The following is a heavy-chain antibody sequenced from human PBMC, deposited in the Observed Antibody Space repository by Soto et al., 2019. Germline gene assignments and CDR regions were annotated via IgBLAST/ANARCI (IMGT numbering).Heavy chain of an antibody. CDR1: GGSVNSGNYY. Sequence: QVQLQQWGAGLLKPSETLSLTCAVFGGSVNSGNYYWSWIRQPPGKGLEWIGEMSHSGGTHFNPSLKSRVTISVDTSKNQFSRKMSSVTAEDTALYYCARVERGTATTVVDAFDIWGPGTMVTVSS. D-gene: IGHD1-1*01. CDR2: MSHSGGT. CDR3: ARVERGTATTVVDAFDI. V-gene: IGHV4-34*01. J-gene: IGHJ3*02.